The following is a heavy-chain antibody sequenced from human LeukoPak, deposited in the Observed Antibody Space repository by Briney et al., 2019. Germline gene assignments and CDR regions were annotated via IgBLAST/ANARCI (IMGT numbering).Heavy chain of an antibody. D-gene: IGHD6-6*01. CDR2: ISYDGSNK. CDR1: GFTFSSYA. J-gene: IGHJ6*02. V-gene: IGHV3-30*04. CDR3: ASSSSYYYYYYYGMDV. Sequence: GGSLRLSCAASGFTFSSYAMHWVRQAPGKGLEWVAVISYDGSNKYYADSVKGRFTISRDNSKNTLYLQMNSLRAEDTAVYYCASSSSYYYYYYYGMDVWGQGTTVTVSS.